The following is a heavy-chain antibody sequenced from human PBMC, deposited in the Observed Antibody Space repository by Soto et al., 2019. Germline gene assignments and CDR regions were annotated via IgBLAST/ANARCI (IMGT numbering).Heavy chain of an antibody. CDR3: ARLEGLATISYYFDF. CDR2: IYYRGNT. V-gene: IGHV4-39*01. CDR1: GDSINSDKYY. Sequence: SETLSLTCSVSGDSINSDKYYWGWIRQPPGKGLEWIGSIYYRGNTYYNPSLQTRVTISLDKSKSQFSLRLTSETAADSAVYFCARLEGLATISYYFDFWGQGALVTVSS. D-gene: IGHD3-9*01. J-gene: IGHJ4*02.